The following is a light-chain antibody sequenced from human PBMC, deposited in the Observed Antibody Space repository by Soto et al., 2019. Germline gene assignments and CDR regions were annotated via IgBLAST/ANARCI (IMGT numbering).Light chain of an antibody. CDR2: SAS. CDR1: QNIHIY. Sequence: DIQMTQTPSSLSASVGDRVTITCRASQNIHIYLNWYQQKPGRAPRVLIYSASNLQTGAPSRFSGSGSGTDFTLTIAGLQPEDFATYYCQQSSKTLITFGQGTRLDIK. CDR3: QQSSKTLIT. V-gene: IGKV1-39*01. J-gene: IGKJ5*01.